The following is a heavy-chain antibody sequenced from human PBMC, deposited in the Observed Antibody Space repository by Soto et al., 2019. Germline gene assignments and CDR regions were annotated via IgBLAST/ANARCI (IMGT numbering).Heavy chain of an antibody. J-gene: IGHJ6*02. CDR3: AREGYDFWSGFRPLLYYYYGMDV. Sequence: ASVKVSCKASGYTFTSYGISWVRQAPGRGLEWMGWISAYNGNTNYAQKLQGRVTMTTDTSTSTAYMELRSLRSDDTAVYYCAREGYDFWSGFRPLLYYYYGMDVWGQGTTVTVSS. D-gene: IGHD3-3*01. CDR1: GYTFTSYG. CDR2: ISAYNGNT. V-gene: IGHV1-18*01.